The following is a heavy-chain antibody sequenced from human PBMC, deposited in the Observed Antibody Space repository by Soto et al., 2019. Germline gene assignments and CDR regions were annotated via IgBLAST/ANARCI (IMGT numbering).Heavy chain of an antibody. CDR3: ARDYYYDSSGYPDY. D-gene: IGHD3-22*01. Sequence: GGSLRLSCAASGFTFSSYAMHWVRQAPGKGLECVAVISYDGSNKYYADSVKGRFTISRDNSKNTLYLQMNSLRAEDTAVYYCARDYYYDSSGYPDYWGQGTLVTVSS. V-gene: IGHV3-30-3*01. CDR2: ISYDGSNK. CDR1: GFTFSSYA. J-gene: IGHJ4*02.